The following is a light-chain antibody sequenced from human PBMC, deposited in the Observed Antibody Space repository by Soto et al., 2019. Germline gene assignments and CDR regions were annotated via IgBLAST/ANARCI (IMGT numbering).Light chain of an antibody. Sequence: IVFTQASATLWLSLGESASLSCRPSQSVKASLAWYQQRPGQAPRLLIHDASHRAAGIPAQFSGSGFGTDFTLTISSLEPEDAAVYYCQQRSNWPPITFGQGTRPEI. J-gene: IGKJ5*01. CDR1: QSVKAS. CDR3: QQRSNWPPIT. V-gene: IGKV3-11*01. CDR2: DAS.